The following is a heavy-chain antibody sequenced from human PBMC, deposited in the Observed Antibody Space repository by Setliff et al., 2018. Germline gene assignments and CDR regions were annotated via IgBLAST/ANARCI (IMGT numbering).Heavy chain of an antibody. V-gene: IGHV3-7*01. J-gene: IGHJ4*02. Sequence: GGSLRLSCTASGLSYTNDWVSWVRQAPGKGLEWLASINPHGSEKYYADSVKGRFTISRDNAKNSLSLQMNNLRSEDTAAYYCFGAGTCSYWGQGTLVTVSS. CDR2: INPHGSEK. D-gene: IGHD3-10*01. CDR1: GLSYTNDW. CDR3: FGAGTCSY.